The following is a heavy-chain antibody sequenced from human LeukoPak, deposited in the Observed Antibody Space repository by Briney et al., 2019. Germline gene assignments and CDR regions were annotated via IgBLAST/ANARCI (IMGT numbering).Heavy chain of an antibody. V-gene: IGHV5-51*01. CDR2: IHPGDSDT. Sequence: GESLKISCKGSGYSFTSYWIGWVRQMPGKGLEWMGIIHPGDSDTRYSPSFQGQVTISADKSISTAYLQWSSLKASDTAMYYCARGWGDGYNCDAFDIWGQGTMVTVSS. J-gene: IGHJ3*02. CDR3: ARGWGDGYNCDAFDI. CDR1: GYSFTSYW. D-gene: IGHD5-24*01.